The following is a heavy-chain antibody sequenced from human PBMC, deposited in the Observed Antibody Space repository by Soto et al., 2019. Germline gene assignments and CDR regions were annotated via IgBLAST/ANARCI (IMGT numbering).Heavy chain of an antibody. D-gene: IGHD3-10*01. CDR2: INGANGNT. Sequence: QVQLVQSGAEVKKPGASVKVSCKASGYTFNSYAMHWVRQAPGQRLEWMGWINGANGNTRYSQNFQGRVTINKDPSASTAYMELSSLRSEDKAVYFCARDRVQHYYYYLDVWGKGTTVTVSS. J-gene: IGHJ6*03. CDR1: GYTFNSYA. CDR3: ARDRVQHYYYYLDV. V-gene: IGHV1-3*01.